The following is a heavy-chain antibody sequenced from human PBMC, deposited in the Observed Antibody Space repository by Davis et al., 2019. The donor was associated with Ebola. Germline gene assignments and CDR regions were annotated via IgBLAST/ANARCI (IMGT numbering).Heavy chain of an antibody. V-gene: IGHV1-18*01. J-gene: IGHJ4*02. D-gene: IGHD3-10*01. CDR1: GYTFTSYG. CDR2: ISAYNGNT. CDR3: ARAGGKDYGSGSYPTAH. Sequence: ALVKVSCKASGYTFTSYGISWVRQAPGQGLEWMGWISAYNGNTNYAQKLQGRVTMTTDTSTSTAYMELRSLRSDDTAVYYCARAGGKDYGSGSYPTAHWGQGTLVTVSS.